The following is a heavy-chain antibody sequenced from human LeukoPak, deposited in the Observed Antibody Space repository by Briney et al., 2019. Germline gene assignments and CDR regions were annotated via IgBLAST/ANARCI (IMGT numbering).Heavy chain of an antibody. Sequence: GGSLRLSCAASGFTFSDYYMSWIRQAPGKGLEWVSYISSSGSTIYYADSVKGRFTISRDNAENSLYLQMNSLRAEDTAVYYCAKGVSAAAGAYYYYMDVWAKGPRSPSP. CDR1: GFTFSDYY. D-gene: IGHD6-13*01. J-gene: IGHJ6*03. V-gene: IGHV3-11*01. CDR3: AKGVSAAAGAYYYYMDV. CDR2: ISSSGSTI.